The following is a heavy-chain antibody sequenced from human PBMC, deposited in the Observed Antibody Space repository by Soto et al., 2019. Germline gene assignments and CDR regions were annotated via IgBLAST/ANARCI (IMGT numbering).Heavy chain of an antibody. Sequence: VQLVQSGPEIKKPGASVKVSCKASGYTFSRYGISWVRQAPGQGLEWMGWISAYNGNTNYAQKVQGRVTMTTDTSTTTAYMELKSLRSDDTAIYYCARATYDILAENDYWGQGTLVTVSS. V-gene: IGHV1-18*01. CDR3: ARATYDILAENDY. J-gene: IGHJ4*02. CDR2: ISAYNGNT. D-gene: IGHD3-9*01. CDR1: GYTFSRYG.